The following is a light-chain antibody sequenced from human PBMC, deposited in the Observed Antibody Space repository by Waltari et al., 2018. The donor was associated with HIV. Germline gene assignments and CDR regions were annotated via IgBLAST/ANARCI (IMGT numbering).Light chain of an antibody. Sequence: EIVLTQSPATLSFSPGDRATLSCRASQSVGSYLACYQQKPGQTPRLLIYDASNRATGIPARFSGSGSETDFTLTISSLEPEDFPIYYCQQCSNWPPYAFGQGTKLEI. CDR2: DAS. J-gene: IGKJ2*01. V-gene: IGKV3-11*01. CDR1: QSVGSY. CDR3: QQCSNWPPYA.